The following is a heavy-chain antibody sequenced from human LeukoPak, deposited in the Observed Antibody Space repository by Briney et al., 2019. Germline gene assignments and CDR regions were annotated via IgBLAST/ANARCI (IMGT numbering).Heavy chain of an antibody. J-gene: IGHJ4*02. Sequence: SETLSLTCTVSGGSISNYYWSWIRQPPGRRLEWIGYIYYSGSPNYSPSLKSRVTMSLDTSRNQFSLKLSSVTAADTAVYYCTRTSASTAIDYWGPGTLVTVSS. V-gene: IGHV4-59*01. CDR3: TRTSASTAIDY. CDR1: GGSISNYY. D-gene: IGHD4-17*01. CDR2: IYYSGSP.